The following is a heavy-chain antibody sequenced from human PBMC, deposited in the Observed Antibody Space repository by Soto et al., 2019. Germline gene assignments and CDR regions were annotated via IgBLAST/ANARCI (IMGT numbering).Heavy chain of an antibody. CDR1: GGSMSIHY. J-gene: IGHJ4*02. CDR2: ISYSGSS. V-gene: IGHV4-59*11. Sequence: ETLSLTCTVSGGSMSIHYWTWLRQPPGKGLEWIGYISYSGSSYYNPSLKSRVTISADTSRNQFSLRLTSVIAADTAVYFCARADPDASVGFWGQGTLVTVSS. D-gene: IGHD3-16*01. CDR3: ARADPDASVGF.